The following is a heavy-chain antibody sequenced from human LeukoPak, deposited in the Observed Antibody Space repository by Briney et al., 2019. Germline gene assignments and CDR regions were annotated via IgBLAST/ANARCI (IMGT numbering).Heavy chain of an antibody. D-gene: IGHD2-2*01. J-gene: IGHJ6*03. CDR3: AKGSYHCTSSSCPQHYYYMDV. Sequence: GGSLRLSCAASGFTFSVYGMHWVRQAPGKGPEWVAFIRYDGTEKYYADSVKGRFTISRDNSKNTLYLKMNSLRAEDTAVYYCAKGSYHCTSSSCPQHYYYMDVWGKGTTVTVSS. CDR2: IRYDGTEK. CDR1: GFTFSVYG. V-gene: IGHV3-30*02.